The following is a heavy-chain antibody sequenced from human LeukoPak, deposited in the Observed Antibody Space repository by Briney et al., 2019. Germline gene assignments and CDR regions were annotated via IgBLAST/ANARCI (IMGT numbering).Heavy chain of an antibody. CDR2: IIPIFGTA. CDR1: GGTLSSYA. V-gene: IGHV1-69*05. J-gene: IGHJ4*02. Sequence: ASVKVSCKASGGTLSSYAISWVRQAPGQGLEWMGGIIPIFGTANYAQKFQGRVTITTDESTSTAYMELSSLRSEDKAVYYCARTLGIAAAGTLGVWGQGTLVTVSS. CDR3: ARTLGIAAAGTLGV. D-gene: IGHD6-13*01.